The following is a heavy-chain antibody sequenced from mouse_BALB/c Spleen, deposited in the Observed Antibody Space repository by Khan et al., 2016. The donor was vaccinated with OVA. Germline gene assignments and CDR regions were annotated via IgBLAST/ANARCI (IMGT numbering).Heavy chain of an antibody. CDR3: ARTARIKY. Sequence: EVQPQESGPGLVKPSQSLSLTCTVTGYSITSGYGWNWIRQFPGNKLEWMGYISYSGCNNYNPSLKSRIPITRDPSKNQFFLQLNSVTTEDTATYYCARTARIKYWGQGTTLTVSS. V-gene: IGHV3-2*02. CDR1: GYSITSGYG. CDR2: ISYSGCN. J-gene: IGHJ2*01. D-gene: IGHD3-3*01.